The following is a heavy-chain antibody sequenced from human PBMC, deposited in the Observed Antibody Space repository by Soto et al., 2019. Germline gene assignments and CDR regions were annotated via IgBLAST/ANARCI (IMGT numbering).Heavy chain of an antibody. CDR2: IYHTETT. CDR1: GGSISSGGFS. V-gene: IGHV4-30-2*01. CDR3: ARGQKGFAFFDY. J-gene: IGHJ4*02. Sequence: ASETLSLTCAVSGGSISSGGFSWNWIRQPPGKGLEWIGYIYHTETTFYNPSRKSRVTISLDRSRNQFSLKLTSMTAADTALYYCARGQKGFAFFDYWGQGTLVTVSS. D-gene: IGHD2-21*01.